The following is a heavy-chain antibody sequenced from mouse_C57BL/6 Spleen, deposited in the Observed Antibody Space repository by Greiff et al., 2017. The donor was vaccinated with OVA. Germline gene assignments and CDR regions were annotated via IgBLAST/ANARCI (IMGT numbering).Heavy chain of an antibody. CDR3: YYYGSSYAFDY. D-gene: IGHD1-1*01. CDR1: GYTFTSYW. J-gene: IGHJ2*01. Sequence: LKPGAELVKPGASVKLSCKASGYTFTSYWMHWVKQRPGQGLEWIGMIHPNSGSTNYNEKFKSKATLTVDKSSSTAYMQLSSLTSEDSAVYYCYYYGSSYAFDYWGQGTTLTVSS. CDR2: IHPNSGST. V-gene: IGHV1-64*01.